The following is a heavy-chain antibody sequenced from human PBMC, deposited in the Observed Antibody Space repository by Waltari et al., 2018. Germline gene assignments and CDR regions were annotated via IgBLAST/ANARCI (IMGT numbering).Heavy chain of an antibody. V-gene: IGHV4-4*02. CDR2: VSHSGTP. D-gene: IGHD2-15*01. J-gene: IGHJ6*02. Sequence: QVQLRESGPGLMKPSGTLSLTCAVSGGSISNYWWSWVRQPPGKGLEWIGDVSHSGTPNYNPSLNSRVTMSLDKSENRFSLELRSVTAADTAVYYCALLGGSLTYGMDVWGQGTTVTVSS. CDR1: GGSISNYW. CDR3: ALLGGSLTYGMDV.